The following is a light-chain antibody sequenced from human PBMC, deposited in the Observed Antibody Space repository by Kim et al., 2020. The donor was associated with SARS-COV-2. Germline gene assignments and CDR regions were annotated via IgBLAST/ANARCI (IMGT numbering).Light chain of an antibody. CDR1: QDISNY. CDR3: QQYDNLPMYT. Sequence: ASVGERVTITCQASQDISNYLNWYQQKPGKAPKLLIYDAANLETGVPSRFSGSGSGTDFTFTISSLQPEDIATYYCQQYDNLPMYTFGQGTKLEI. V-gene: IGKV1-33*01. CDR2: DAA. J-gene: IGKJ2*01.